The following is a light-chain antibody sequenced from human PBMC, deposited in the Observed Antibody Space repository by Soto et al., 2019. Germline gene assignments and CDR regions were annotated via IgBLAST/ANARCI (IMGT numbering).Light chain of an antibody. CDR2: AND. V-gene: IGLV1-40*01. Sequence: QSVLTQPPSVSGAPGQRVTISCTGSSSNIGAGYDVHWYQQLPGTAPKLLIYANDNRPSGVPDRFSGSKSGTSASLAITGLRDADEDDYYCQSYASSPSAIFVFGTGTKLTVL. CDR3: QSYASSPSAIFV. J-gene: IGLJ1*01. CDR1: SSNIGAGYD.